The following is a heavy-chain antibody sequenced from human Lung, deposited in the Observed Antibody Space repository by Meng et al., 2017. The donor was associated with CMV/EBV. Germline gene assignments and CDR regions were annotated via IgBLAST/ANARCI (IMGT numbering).Heavy chain of an antibody. CDR1: VHSFIDYD. Sequence: DSVKVSCKASVHSFIDYDIHWVRRAPGQGLEWMGRINSYGGGTNYAQQFRGRVTMTRDTSTDTAYMELSRLTSDDTAVYYCARDGSLNGPNYYYYNGVDVWGLGXTVTVSS. CDR2: INSYGGGT. CDR3: ARDGSLNGPNYYYYNGVDV. J-gene: IGHJ6*02. D-gene: IGHD2-2*03. V-gene: IGHV1-2*06.